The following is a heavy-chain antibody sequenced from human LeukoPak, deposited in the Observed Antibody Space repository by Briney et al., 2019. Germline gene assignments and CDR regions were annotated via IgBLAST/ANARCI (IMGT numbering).Heavy chain of an antibody. CDR1: GFTFSSYA. CDR3: ARVKVRGVTYFDY. D-gene: IGHD3-10*01. J-gene: IGHJ4*02. V-gene: IGHV3-23*01. CDR2: ISGSGGRT. Sequence: GGSLRLSCAASGFTFSSYAMSWVRQAPGKGLEWVSAISGSGGRTYYADSVKGRFTISRDSSKNTLYLQMNSLRAEDTAVYYCARVKVRGVTYFDYWGQGTLVTVSS.